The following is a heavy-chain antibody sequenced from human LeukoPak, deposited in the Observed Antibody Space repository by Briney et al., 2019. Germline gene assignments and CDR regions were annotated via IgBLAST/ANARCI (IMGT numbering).Heavy chain of an antibody. J-gene: IGHJ3*02. CDR2: IYYSGST. D-gene: IGHD2-15*01. CDR3: ARAQPLGYCSGGSCTRDAFDI. Sequence: SETLSLTCTVSGGSISSSSYYWGWIRQPPGKGLEWIGSIYYSGSTNYNPSLKSRVTISVDTSKNQFSLKLSSVTAADTAVYYCARAQPLGYCSGGSCTRDAFDIWGQGTMVTVSS. CDR1: GGSISSSSYY. V-gene: IGHV4-39*07.